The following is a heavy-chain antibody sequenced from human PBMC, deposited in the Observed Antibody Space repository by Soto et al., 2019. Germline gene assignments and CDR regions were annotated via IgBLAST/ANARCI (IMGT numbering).Heavy chain of an antibody. J-gene: IGHJ4*02. CDR3: ARDISSDSSGLTFDY. CDR2: IYYSGST. CDR1: GGSISSYY. V-gene: IGHV4-59*01. Sequence: SETLSLTCTVSGGSISSYYWSWIRQPPGKGLEWIGYIYYSGSTNYNPSLKSRVTISVDTSKNQFSLKLSSVTAADTAVYYCARDISSDSSGLTFDYWGQGTLVTVSS. D-gene: IGHD3-22*01.